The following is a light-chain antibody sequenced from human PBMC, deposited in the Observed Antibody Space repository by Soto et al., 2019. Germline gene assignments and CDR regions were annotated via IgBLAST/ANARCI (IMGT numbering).Light chain of an antibody. CDR3: TSGTSANPWV. CDR2: EVS. V-gene: IGLV2-14*01. J-gene: IGLJ3*02. CDR1: RSDVGGYNY. Sequence: QSALTQPASVSGSPGQSITISCTGTRSDVGGYNYVSWYQQPPGTPPKLLINEVSNRPSGVSDRFSGSKSANTASLTISRLHADDEADYYRTSGTSANPWVFGGGTKLTVL.